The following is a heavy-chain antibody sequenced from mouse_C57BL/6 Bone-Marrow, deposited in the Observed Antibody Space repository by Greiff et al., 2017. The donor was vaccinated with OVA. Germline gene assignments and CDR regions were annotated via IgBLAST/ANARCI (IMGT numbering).Heavy chain of an antibody. Sequence: DVMLVESGEGLVKPGGSLKLSCAASGFTFSSYAMSWVRQTPEKRLEWVAYISSGGDYIYYADTVKGRFTISRDNARNTLYLQMSSLKSEDTAMYYCTSPNYYGSSYPLAYWGQGTLVTVSA. CDR2: ISSGGDYI. CDR3: TSPNYYGSSYPLAY. D-gene: IGHD1-1*01. J-gene: IGHJ3*01. V-gene: IGHV5-9-1*02. CDR1: GFTFSSYA.